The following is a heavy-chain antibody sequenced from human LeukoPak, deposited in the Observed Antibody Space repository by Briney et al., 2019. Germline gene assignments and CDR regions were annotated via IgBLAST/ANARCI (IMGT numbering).Heavy chain of an antibody. CDR3: ARLFDY. CDR2: IYHSGST. J-gene: IGHJ4*02. V-gene: IGHV4-38-2*02. Sequence: PSETLSLTCTVSGYSISSGYYWGWIRQPPGKGLEWIGSIYHSGSTYYNPSLKSRVTISVDTSKNQFSLRLRSVTAADTAVYFCARLFDYWGQGTLVTVSS. CDR1: GYSISSGYY.